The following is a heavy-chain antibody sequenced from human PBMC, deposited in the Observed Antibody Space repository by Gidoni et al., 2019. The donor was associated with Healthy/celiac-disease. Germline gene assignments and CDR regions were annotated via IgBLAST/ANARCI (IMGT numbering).Heavy chain of an antibody. Sequence: QLQLQESGSGLVKPSQTLSLTCAVSGGSISSGGYSWSWIRQPPGKGLEWIGYIYHSGSTYYNPSLKSRVTISVDRSKNQFSLKLSSVTAADTAVYYCARSKLSSSGYYYYYGMDVWGQGTTVTVSS. V-gene: IGHV4-30-2*01. CDR3: ARSKLSSSGYYYYYGMDV. CDR1: GGSISSGGYS. J-gene: IGHJ6*02. D-gene: IGHD6-6*01. CDR2: IYHSGST.